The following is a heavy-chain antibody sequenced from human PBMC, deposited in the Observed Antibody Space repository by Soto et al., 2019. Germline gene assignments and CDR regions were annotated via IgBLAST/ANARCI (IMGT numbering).Heavy chain of an antibody. CDR3: ARHKAAGIDY. V-gene: IGHV4-39*01. D-gene: IGHD6-13*01. Sequence: QLQLQESGPGLVKPSETLSLTCTVSGGSISSSSYYWGWIRQPPGKGLEWMGSIYYSGSTYYNPPLKSRVTISVDTSKNQFSLKLSSVTAADTAVYYCARHKAAGIDYWGQGTLVTVSS. CDR2: IYYSGST. J-gene: IGHJ4*02. CDR1: GGSISSSSYY.